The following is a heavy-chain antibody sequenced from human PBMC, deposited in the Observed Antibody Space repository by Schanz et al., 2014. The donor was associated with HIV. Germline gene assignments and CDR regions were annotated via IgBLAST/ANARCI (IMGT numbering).Heavy chain of an antibody. V-gene: IGHV4-31*03. CDR1: GGSISSGGYY. J-gene: IGHJ6*02. CDR3: ARDIPRDTVTRYYGMDV. CDR2: IYYSGST. D-gene: IGHD4-4*01. Sequence: QVQLQESGPGLVKPSQTLSLTCTVSGGSISSGGYYWSWIRQHPGKGLGWIGYIYYSGSTYYNPSLKSRVTISVDTSKNQFSLKLSSVTAADTAVYYCARDIPRDTVTRYYGMDVWGQGTTVTVSS.